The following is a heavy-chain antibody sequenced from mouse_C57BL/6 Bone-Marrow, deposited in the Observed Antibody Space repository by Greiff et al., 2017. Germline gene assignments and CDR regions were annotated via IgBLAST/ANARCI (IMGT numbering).Heavy chain of an antibody. V-gene: IGHV5-16*01. D-gene: IGHD4-1*01. CDR1: GFTFSDYY. Sequence: EVQLQQSEGGLVQPGSSMKLSCTASGFTFSDYYMAWVRQVPEKGLEWVANINYDGSSTYYLDSLKSRFIISRDNAKNILYLQMSSLKSEDTATYYCARAGTGNYYAMDYWGQGTSVTVSS. CDR3: ARAGTGNYYAMDY. CDR2: INYDGSST. J-gene: IGHJ4*01.